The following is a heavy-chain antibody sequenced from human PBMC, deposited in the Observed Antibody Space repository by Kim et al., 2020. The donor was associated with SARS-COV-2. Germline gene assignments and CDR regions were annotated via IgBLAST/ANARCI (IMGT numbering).Heavy chain of an antibody. CDR2: INHSGST. D-gene: IGHD3-3*01. Sequence: SETLSLTCAVYGGSFSGYYWSWIRQPPGKGLEWIGEINHSGSTNYNPSLKSRVTISVDTSKNQFSLKLSSVTAADTAVYYCARLTIFGVVRGFDPWGQGTLVTVSS. J-gene: IGHJ5*02. V-gene: IGHV4-34*01. CDR1: GGSFSGYY. CDR3: ARLTIFGVVRGFDP.